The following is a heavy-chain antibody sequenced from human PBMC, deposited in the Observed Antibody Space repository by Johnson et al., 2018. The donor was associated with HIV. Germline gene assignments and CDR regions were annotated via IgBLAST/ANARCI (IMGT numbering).Heavy chain of an antibody. J-gene: IGHJ3*02. CDR1: GFTFRSYA. D-gene: IGHD7-27*01. CDR3: APLGDAFDI. CDR2: ISYDGKST. V-gene: IGHV3-30*04. Sequence: QVQLVESGGGVVQPGGSLRLSCAASGFTFRSYAMHWVRQAPGKGLEWVAVISYDGKSTYYADSVKGRFTISRDNSKNTLYLQMNSLRAEDTAVYYCAPLGDAFDIWGQGTMVTVSS.